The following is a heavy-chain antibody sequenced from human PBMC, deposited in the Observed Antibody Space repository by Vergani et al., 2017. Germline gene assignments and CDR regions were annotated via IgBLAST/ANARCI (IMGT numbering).Heavy chain of an antibody. V-gene: IGHV3-21*06. D-gene: IGHD3-22*01. J-gene: IGHJ4*02. CDR2: ISGRSNYI. Sequence: EVQLQESGGGLVKPGGSLRVSCAASGFSFSTYSINWVRQAPGKGLEWFSSISGRSNYIYYADSLKGRFTISRDNSKNSVYLQMNSLRAEDTAIYYCARKKYYDSRDYYQVGPFDYWGQGTLVTVSS. CDR3: ARKKYYDSRDYYQVGPFDY. CDR1: GFSFSTYS.